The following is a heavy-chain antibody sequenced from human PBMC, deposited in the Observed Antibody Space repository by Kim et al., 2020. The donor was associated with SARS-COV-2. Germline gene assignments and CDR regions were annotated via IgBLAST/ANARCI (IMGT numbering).Heavy chain of an antibody. Sequence: GGSLRLSCAVSGLTFSTTDMHWVRQAPGKGLEWIAYISRSGSAIVYADSVKGRFTISRDEAKNSIFLQMNSLRDEDTAVYYCARDRTAFDYWGQGTLVTVP. J-gene: IGHJ4*02. CDR3: ARDRTAFDY. D-gene: IGHD1-1*01. V-gene: IGHV3-48*02. CDR2: ISRSGSAI. CDR1: GLTFSTTD.